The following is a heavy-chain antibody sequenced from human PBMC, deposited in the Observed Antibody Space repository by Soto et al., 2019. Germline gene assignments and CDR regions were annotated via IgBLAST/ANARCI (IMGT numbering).Heavy chain of an antibody. Sequence: GESLKISCKGSGYSFTSYWISWVRQMPGKGLEWMGRIDPSDSYTNYSPSFQGHVTISADKSISTAYLQWSSLKASDTAMYYCARHVLSRSGSWYVSWFDPWGQGTLVTVSS. CDR3: ARHVLSRSGSWYVSWFDP. CDR1: GYSFTSYW. CDR2: IDPSDSYT. V-gene: IGHV5-10-1*01. D-gene: IGHD6-13*01. J-gene: IGHJ5*02.